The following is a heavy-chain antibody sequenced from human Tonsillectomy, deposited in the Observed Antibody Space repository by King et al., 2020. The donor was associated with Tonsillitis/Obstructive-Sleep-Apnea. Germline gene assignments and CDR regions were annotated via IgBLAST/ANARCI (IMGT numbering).Heavy chain of an antibody. J-gene: IGHJ4*02. CDR3: SRXXXGTXRXNGXXY. CDR2: IDWDDDK. D-gene: IGHD2-2*01. V-gene: IGHV2-70*11. Sequence: TLKESGPALVKPTQTLTLTCTFSGFSLSTSGMCLNWIRQPPGKALEWLACIDWDDDKYYGTSLKTRLTISKETSKNQVVLTMTNMDPVDTSTYFCSRXXXGTXRXNGXXYWGXXTLVTV. CDR1: GFSLSTSGMC.